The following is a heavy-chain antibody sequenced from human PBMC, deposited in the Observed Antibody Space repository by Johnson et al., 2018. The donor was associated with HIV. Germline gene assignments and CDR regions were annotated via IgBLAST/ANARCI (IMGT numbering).Heavy chain of an antibody. Sequence: MQLVESGGGLIHPGGSLRLSCVASGFTVSSNYMSWVRQAPGKGLEWVSVIYSGGSTYYADSVKGRFIISRDNSKNTLYLQMNSLRAEDTAVYYCARNSIVFYYGSGTFDAFDIWGQGTMVTVYS. V-gene: IGHV3-53*01. CDR2: IYSGGST. J-gene: IGHJ3*02. D-gene: IGHD3-10*01. CDR1: GFTVSSNY. CDR3: ARNSIVFYYGSGTFDAFDI.